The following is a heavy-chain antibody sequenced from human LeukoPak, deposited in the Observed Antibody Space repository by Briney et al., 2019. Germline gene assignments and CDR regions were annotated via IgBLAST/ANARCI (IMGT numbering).Heavy chain of an antibody. D-gene: IGHD5-12*01. CDR3: ARDAGNSGYGCGL. J-gene: IGHJ4*02. Sequence: GGSLRLSCAASGFIFSQYSMNWVRQAPGKGLEWVSHIRSSSETFYADSVKGRFTISRDNARNSLYLQMNNLRGEDTAIYYCARDAGNSGYGCGLWGQGTLVTVSS. CDR2: IRSSSET. V-gene: IGHV3-48*01. CDR1: GFIFSQYS.